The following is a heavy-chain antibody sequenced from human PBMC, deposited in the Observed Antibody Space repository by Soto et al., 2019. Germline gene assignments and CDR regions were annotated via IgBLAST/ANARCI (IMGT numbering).Heavy chain of an antibody. D-gene: IGHD5-12*01. V-gene: IGHV3-33*01. J-gene: IGHJ5*02. CDR1: GFTFSSYG. CDR2: IWYDGSNK. CDR3: ARGGEGLRRRWFDP. Sequence: QVQLVESGGGVVQPGRSLRLSCAASGFTFSSYGMHWVRQAPGKGLEWVAVIWYDGSNKNYADSVKGRFTISRDNSKNTLYLQMNSLRAEDTAVYYCARGGEGLRRRWFDPWGQGTLVTVSS.